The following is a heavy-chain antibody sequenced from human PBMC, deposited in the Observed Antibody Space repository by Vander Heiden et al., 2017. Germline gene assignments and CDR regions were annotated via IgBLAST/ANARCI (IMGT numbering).Heavy chain of an antibody. CDR3: AKEALLAGRPFDP. J-gene: IGHJ5*02. Sequence: EVQLLESGGGLVQPGGSRRLSCAASGLTFSNYAMRWVRQAPGKGLEWVSAISDSAGTTYYADSVKGRFTISRDNSKNTLYLQVNSLRAEDTAVYYCAKEALLAGRPFDPWGQGTLVTVSS. CDR2: ISDSAGTT. D-gene: IGHD2-15*01. CDR1: GLTFSNYA. V-gene: IGHV3-23*01.